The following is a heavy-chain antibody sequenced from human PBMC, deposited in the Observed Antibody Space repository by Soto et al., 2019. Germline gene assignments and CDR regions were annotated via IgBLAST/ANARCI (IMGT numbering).Heavy chain of an antibody. D-gene: IGHD6-13*01. CDR3: GHKKRISTENVYYFFGMDV. CDR1: GFSVDTRGVG. Sequence: SGPTLVNPTQTLTLTCTCSGFSVDTRGVGVGWIRQPPGKALEWLALIFWDDDKRYSPSLESRLSITRDASKNQVVLTINNVDPVDTATYYCGHKKRISTENVYYFFGMDVWGQGTTVTVSS. CDR2: IFWDDDK. J-gene: IGHJ6*02. V-gene: IGHV2-5*02.